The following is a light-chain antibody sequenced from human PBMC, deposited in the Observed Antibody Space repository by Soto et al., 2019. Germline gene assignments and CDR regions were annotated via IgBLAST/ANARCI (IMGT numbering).Light chain of an antibody. CDR3: CSYAGSRPYV. Sequence: QSALSHPASVSGSPGQSITIYCARTSSDVGAYTLVSWYQQHPGRAPKLLIYEDYKRPSGVSDRVSGSESGNTASLTISGLQAEDEADYYCCSYAGSRPYVFGTGAKVTVL. CDR2: EDY. V-gene: IGLV2-23*01. J-gene: IGLJ1*01. CDR1: SSDVGAYTL.